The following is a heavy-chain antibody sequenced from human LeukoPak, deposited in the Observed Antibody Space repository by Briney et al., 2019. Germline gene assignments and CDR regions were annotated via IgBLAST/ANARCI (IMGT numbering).Heavy chain of an antibody. J-gene: IGHJ5*02. CDR1: GGSISSYY. CDR2: IYYSGST. CDR3: ARSTYYYDSSGENWFDP. V-gene: IGHV4-59*08. Sequence: SETLSLTCTVSGGSISSYYWSRIRQPPGKGLEWIGYIYYSGSTNYNPSLKSRVTISVDTSKNQFSLKLSSVTAADTAVYYCARSTYYYDSSGENWFDPWGQGTLVTVSS. D-gene: IGHD3-22*01.